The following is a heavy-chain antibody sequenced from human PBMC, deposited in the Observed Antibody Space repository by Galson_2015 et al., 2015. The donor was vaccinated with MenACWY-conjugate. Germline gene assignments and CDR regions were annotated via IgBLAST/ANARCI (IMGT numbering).Heavy chain of an antibody. J-gene: IGHJ4*02. CDR3: ARGVNLASMAGY. V-gene: IGHV4-59*01. D-gene: IGHD3-3*02. CDR1: GGSINSYY. CDR2: MYYSGSA. Sequence: CAVSGGSINSYYWSWIRQPPGKGLEWIGYMYYSGSANYNPSLKSRVTISVDTSKNQFSLTMTSVTAADTAVYYCARGVNLASMAGYWGQGTLVTVSS.